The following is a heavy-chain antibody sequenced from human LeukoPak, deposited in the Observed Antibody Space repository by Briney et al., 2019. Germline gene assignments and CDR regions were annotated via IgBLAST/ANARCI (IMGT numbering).Heavy chain of an antibody. CDR3: SRESGPFCPFGY. V-gene: IGHV4/OR15-8*02. CDR2: ISLAGQT. Sequence: SETLSLTCGVSGGSISGTNWWSWVRQPPGHGLDWIGEISLAGQTNYNPSLNGRVTMSLDKSSNQLSLHLTSVTAADTATYFCSRESGPFCPFGYWGQGTLVIVSS. J-gene: IGHJ4*02. CDR1: GGSISGTNW. D-gene: IGHD1-26*01.